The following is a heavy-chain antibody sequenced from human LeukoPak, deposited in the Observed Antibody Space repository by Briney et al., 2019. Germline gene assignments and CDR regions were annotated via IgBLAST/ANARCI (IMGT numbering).Heavy chain of an antibody. CDR3: AKDLKWTTSWSYFDY. CDR2: IKEDGSER. Sequence: PGGSLRLSCEASAFIFSGHWLNWVRQTPGKGLEWVASIKEDGSERQYVDSVKGRFSISRDNTKGSLFLQLNSLRAEDTALYYCAKDLKWTTSWSYFDYWGQGTLVTVSS. J-gene: IGHJ4*02. V-gene: IGHV3-7*03. CDR1: AFIFSGHW. D-gene: IGHD2-2*01.